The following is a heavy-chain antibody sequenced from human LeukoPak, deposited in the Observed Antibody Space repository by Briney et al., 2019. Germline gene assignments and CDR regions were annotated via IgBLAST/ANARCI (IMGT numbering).Heavy chain of an antibody. Sequence: SETLSLTCAVYGGSFSGYYWSWIRQPPGKGLEWIGEINHSGSTNYNPSLKSQVTISVDTSKNQFSLKLSSVTAADTAVYYCARDLGYSYGPNDYWGQGTLVTVSS. J-gene: IGHJ4*02. CDR2: INHSGST. V-gene: IGHV4-34*01. CDR3: ARDLGYSYGPNDY. D-gene: IGHD5-18*01. CDR1: GGSFSGYY.